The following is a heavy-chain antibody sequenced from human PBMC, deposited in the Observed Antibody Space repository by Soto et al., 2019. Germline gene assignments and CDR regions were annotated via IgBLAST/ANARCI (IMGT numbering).Heavy chain of an antibody. V-gene: IGHV4-34*01. D-gene: IGHD2-2*01. CDR2: INHSGST. Sequence: SETLSLTCAVYGGSFSGYYWSWIRQPPGKGLEWIGEINHSGSTNYNPSLKSRVTISVDTSKNQFSLKLSSVTAADTAVYYCARGRGAHIVVVPAAIEGHYYGMDVWGQGTTVTVSS. CDR1: GGSFSGYY. J-gene: IGHJ6*02. CDR3: ARGRGAHIVVVPAAIEGHYYGMDV.